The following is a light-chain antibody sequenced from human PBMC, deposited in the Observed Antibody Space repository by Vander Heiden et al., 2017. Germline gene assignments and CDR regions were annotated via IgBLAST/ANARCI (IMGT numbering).Light chain of an antibody. J-gene: IGLJ3*02. CDR3: VLYMGSGPWV. CDR2: STN. CDR1: SGSVATSYY. V-gene: IGLV8-61*01. Sequence: QTVLTQEPSFSVSPGGTVTLTCGFNSGSVATSYYPSWYQQTPGQAPRTLIYSTNTRSSGVPDRFSGSILGNKAALTITGAQADDESDYYCVLYMGSGPWVFGGGTKLTVL.